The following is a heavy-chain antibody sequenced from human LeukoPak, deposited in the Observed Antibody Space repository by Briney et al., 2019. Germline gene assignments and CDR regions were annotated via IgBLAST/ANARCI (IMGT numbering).Heavy chain of an antibody. Sequence: SETLSLTCTVSGYSISSGYYWGWIRQPPGKGLEWIGSIDHSGSTYYNPSLKSRVTISVDTSKNQFSLKLSSVTAADTAVYYCARLVDTATAPRVCEYWFDPWGQGTLVTVSS. CDR1: GYSISSGYY. V-gene: IGHV4-38-2*02. D-gene: IGHD5-18*01. CDR2: IDHSGST. CDR3: ARLVDTATAPRVCEYWFDP. J-gene: IGHJ5*02.